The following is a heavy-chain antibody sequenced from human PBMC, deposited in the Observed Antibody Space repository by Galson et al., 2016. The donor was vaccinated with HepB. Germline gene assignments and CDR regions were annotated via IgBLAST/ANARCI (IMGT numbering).Heavy chain of an antibody. J-gene: IGHJ4*02. Sequence: SLRLSCAASGFTFSDFGMHWVRQAPGKGLEWLAVISYDGSHKYYADSVKGRFTISRDSSKNTLYLQMNSLRPEDTALYYCTRGPNSLLMIAPECWGQGTRVTVSS. CDR3: TRGPNSLLMIAPEC. CDR1: GFTFSDFG. D-gene: IGHD2-15*01. CDR2: ISYDGSHK. V-gene: IGHV3-30*03.